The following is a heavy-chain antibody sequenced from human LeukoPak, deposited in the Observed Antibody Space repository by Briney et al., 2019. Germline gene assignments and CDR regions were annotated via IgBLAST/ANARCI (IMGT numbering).Heavy chain of an antibody. Sequence: SQTLSLTCTVSGGSISSGGYYWSWIRQHPGKGLEWIGYIYYSGSTYYNPSLKSRVTISVDTSKNQFSLKLSSVTAADTAVYYCARDLGPLYCSSTSCYTFGGFDPWGQGTLVTVSS. CDR1: GGSISSGGYY. V-gene: IGHV4-31*03. CDR2: IYYSGST. CDR3: ARDLGPLYCSSTSCYTFGGFDP. J-gene: IGHJ5*02. D-gene: IGHD2-2*02.